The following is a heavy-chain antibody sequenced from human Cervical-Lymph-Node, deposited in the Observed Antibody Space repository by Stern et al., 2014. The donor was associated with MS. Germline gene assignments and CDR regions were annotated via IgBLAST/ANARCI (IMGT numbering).Heavy chain of an antibody. J-gene: IGHJ6*02. CDR3: ARDATMGKYYGLDV. D-gene: IGHD7-27*01. V-gene: IGHV3-21*01. CDR2: ITGSGSYI. Sequence: VQLVESGGGLVKPGGSLRLSCAASGFTFSTYSMTWVRQAPGKGLEWVSSITGSGSYIYYADLVKGRFTISRDNAENSLYLQMNSLRVEDTAVYYGARDATMGKYYGLDVWGQGTTVTVSS. CDR1: GFTFSTYS.